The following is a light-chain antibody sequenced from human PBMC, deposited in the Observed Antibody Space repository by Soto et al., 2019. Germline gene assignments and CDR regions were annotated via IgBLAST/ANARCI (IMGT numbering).Light chain of an antibody. J-gene: IGKJ5*01. CDR3: QQYGSSPSIT. V-gene: IGKV3-20*01. CDR2: GAS. CDR1: QSVSSSY. Sequence: EIVLTQSPGTLSLSPGERATLSCRASQSVSSSYLAWYQQKPGQAPRLLIYGASSRATGIPDRFSGSGSGTDFTLTISRLEPEDFPVYYCQQYGSSPSITFGQGPRLEMK.